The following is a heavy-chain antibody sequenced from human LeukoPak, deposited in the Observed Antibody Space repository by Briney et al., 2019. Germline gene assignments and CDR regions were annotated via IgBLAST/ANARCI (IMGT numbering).Heavy chain of an antibody. CDR1: GFTFTDYW. Sequence: PGGSLRLSCAASGFTFTDYWMNWVRQAPGKGLEWVASVTQDGGENHYVDSAKGRFTISRDNAKNLLYLQMSSLIAEDTAVYWCRRGHWDDHAWGQGTLVTVSS. J-gene: IGHJ5*02. V-gene: IGHV3-7*01. D-gene: IGHD7-27*01. CDR2: VTQDGGEN. CDR3: RRGHWDDHA.